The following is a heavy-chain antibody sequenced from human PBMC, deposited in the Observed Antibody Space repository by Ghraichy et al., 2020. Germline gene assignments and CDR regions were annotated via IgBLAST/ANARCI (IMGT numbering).Heavy chain of an antibody. CDR1: GFTFSSYG. D-gene: IGHD6-13*01. CDR2: IWYDGSNK. V-gene: IGHV3-33*01. CDR3: ARDMNGGVTGYSSSWKHSPGDYYYYGMDV. Sequence: GRSLRLSCAASGFTFSSYGMHWVRQAPGKGLEWVAVIWYDGSNKYYADSVKGRFTISRDNSKNTLYLQMNSLRAEDTAVYYCARDMNGGVTGYSSSWKHSPGDYYYYGMDVWGQGTTVTVSS. J-gene: IGHJ6*02.